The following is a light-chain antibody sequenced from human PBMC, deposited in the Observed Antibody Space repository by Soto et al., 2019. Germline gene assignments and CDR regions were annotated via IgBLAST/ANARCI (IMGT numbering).Light chain of an antibody. CDR3: PRYDSLPPT. Sequence: DIQMTQSPSSLSASVGDRVTITCQESRDFGKYLNWFQEKPGKAPKLLIYDASNLQTGVPSRFSGSGSGTDFTFTISTLQPEDFATYYCPRYDSLPPTFGQGTRLEI. J-gene: IGKJ5*01. V-gene: IGKV1-33*01. CDR1: RDFGKY. CDR2: DAS.